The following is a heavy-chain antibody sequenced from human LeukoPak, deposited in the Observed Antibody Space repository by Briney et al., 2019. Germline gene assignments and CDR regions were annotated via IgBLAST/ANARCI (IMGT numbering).Heavy chain of an antibody. CDR2: IYYSGST. CDR3: ARVGIRRAFDI. Sequence: PSETLSLTCTVSGGSISSYYWSWIRQPPGKGLEWIGYIYYSGSTNYNPSLKSRVTISVDTSKNQFSLKLSSVTAADTAVYYCARVGIRRAFDIWGQGTMVTVSS. J-gene: IGHJ3*02. CDR1: GGSISSYY. V-gene: IGHV4-59*01.